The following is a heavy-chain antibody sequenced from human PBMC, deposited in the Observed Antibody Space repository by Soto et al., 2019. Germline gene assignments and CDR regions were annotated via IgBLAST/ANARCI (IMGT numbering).Heavy chain of an antibody. CDR2: IWYDGSNK. CDR3: ARDLRFRYYLGY. V-gene: IGHV3-33*01. D-gene: IGHD3-16*01. J-gene: IGHJ4*02. CDR1: GFTFSSYG. Sequence: GGSLRLSCAASGFTFSSYGMHWVRQAPGKGLEWVAVIWYDGSNKYYADSVKGRFTISRDNSKYTLYLQMNSLRAEDTAVYYCARDLRFRYYLGYWGQGTLVTVSS.